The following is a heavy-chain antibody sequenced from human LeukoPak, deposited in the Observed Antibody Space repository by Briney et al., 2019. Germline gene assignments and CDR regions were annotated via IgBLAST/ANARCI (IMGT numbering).Heavy chain of an antibody. D-gene: IGHD6-19*01. J-gene: IGHJ5*02. CDR3: ATEDSSGWYGHYWFDP. V-gene: IGHV1-24*01. CDR2: FDPEDGET. CDR1: GYTLTELS. Sequence: ASVKVSCKVSGYTLTELSMHWVRQAPGKGLGWMGGFDPEDGETIYAQKFQGRVTMTEDTSTDTAYMELSSLRSEDTAVYYCATEDSSGWYGHYWFDPWGQGTLVTVSS.